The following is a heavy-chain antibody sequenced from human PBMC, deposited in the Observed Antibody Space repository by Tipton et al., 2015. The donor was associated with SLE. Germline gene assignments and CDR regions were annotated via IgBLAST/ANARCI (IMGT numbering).Heavy chain of an antibody. CDR3: ARGLGAYSSGWRYYYYYMDV. CDR2: INHSGGT. D-gene: IGHD6-19*01. Sequence: TLSLTCSVSGGSISSDAYYWAWIRQPPGKGLEWIGEINHSGGTNYNPSLKSRVTISVDTSKNQFSLKLSSVTAADTAVYYCARGLGAYSSGWRYYYYYMDVWGKGTTVTVSS. V-gene: IGHV4-39*07. J-gene: IGHJ6*03. CDR1: GGSISSDAYY.